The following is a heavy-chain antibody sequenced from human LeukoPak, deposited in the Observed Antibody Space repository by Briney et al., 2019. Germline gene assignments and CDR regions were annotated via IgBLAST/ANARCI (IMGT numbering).Heavy chain of an antibody. CDR2: IYYSGST. CDR3: ARVSESEWCLDL. J-gene: IGHJ2*01. D-gene: IGHD1-14*01. V-gene: IGHV4-59*01. CDR1: GGSISSYY. Sequence: PSETLSLTCTVSGGSISSYYWSWIRQPPGKGLEWIGYIYYSGSTNYNPSLKSRVTISVDTSKNQFSLTLSSVTAADTAVYYCARVSESEWCLDLWGRGTLVTVSS.